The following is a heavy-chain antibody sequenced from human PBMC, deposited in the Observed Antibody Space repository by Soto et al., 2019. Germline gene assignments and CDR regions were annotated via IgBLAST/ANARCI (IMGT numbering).Heavy chain of an antibody. J-gene: IGHJ6*02. V-gene: IGHV3-74*01. Sequence: GGSLRLSXAASGFTFSSYWMHWVRQAPGEGLVWVSRISSDGSGTSYADAVKGRFTISRDNAKNTLHLQMNSLRAEDTAVYYCARGLPTYYYYGMDVWGQGTTVTVSS. CDR1: GFTFSSYW. CDR2: ISSDGSGT. CDR3: ARGLPTYYYYGMDV.